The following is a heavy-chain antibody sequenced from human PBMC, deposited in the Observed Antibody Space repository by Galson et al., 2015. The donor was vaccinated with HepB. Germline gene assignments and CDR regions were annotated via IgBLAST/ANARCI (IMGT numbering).Heavy chain of an antibody. V-gene: IGHV3-23*01. CDR1: GFTFSSDA. J-gene: IGHJ4*02. D-gene: IGHD3-9*01. CDR2: ISGRGGST. CDR3: AKGGPYDILTGYYPYYFDY. Sequence: SLRLSCAASGFTFSSDAMSWVRQAPGKGLEWVSGISGRGGSTNYADSVKGRFTISRDNSKNTLYLQMNSLRAEDTAVYYCAKGGPYDILTGYYPYYFDYWGQGTLVTVSS.